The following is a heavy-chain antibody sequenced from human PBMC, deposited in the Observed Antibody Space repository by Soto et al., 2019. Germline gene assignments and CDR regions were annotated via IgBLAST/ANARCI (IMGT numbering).Heavy chain of an antibody. CDR1: AGTTSQCC. Sequence: SEALRLTWTGSAGTTSQCCWRGFRQFPGKGLEWIGYIYYLGSTDYNPSLKSRVTISVDTSKRQFSLKLSSVTAADTAIYYLARVGHDASGRTYPDDWG. CDR2: IYYLGST. D-gene: IGHD3-10*01. CDR3: ARVGHDASGRTYPDD. J-gene: IGHJ6*03. V-gene: IGHV4-59*01.